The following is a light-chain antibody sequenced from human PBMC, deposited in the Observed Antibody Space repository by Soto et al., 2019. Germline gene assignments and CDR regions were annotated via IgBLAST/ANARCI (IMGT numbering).Light chain of an antibody. J-gene: IGKJ1*01. CDR3: QQYVSSPWA. CDR2: GAS. V-gene: IGKV3-20*01. CDR1: QSVSSSF. Sequence: EIVLAQSPGTLSLSPGXSATLSCRASQSVSSSFLAWYQQKAGQAPRLLIYGASRRATGIPDRFSGSGSGTDFTLTISRLEPEDFAVYYCQQYVSSPWAFGQGTKVDIK.